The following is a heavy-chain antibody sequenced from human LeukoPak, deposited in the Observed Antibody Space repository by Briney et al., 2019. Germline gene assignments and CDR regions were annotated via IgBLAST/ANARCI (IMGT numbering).Heavy chain of an antibody. CDR2: ISSSSSTI. CDR3: AREAPRKAYWFDP. J-gene: IGHJ5*02. CDR1: GFTFSNAW. Sequence: GGSLRLSCAASGFTFSNAWMSWVRQAPGKGLEWVSYISSSSSTIYYADSVKGRFTISRDNAKNSLYLQMNSLRDEDTAVYYCAREAPRKAYWFDPWGQGTLVTVSS. V-gene: IGHV3-48*02.